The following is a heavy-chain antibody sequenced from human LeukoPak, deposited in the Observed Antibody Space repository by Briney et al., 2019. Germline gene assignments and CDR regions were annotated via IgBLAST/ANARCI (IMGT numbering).Heavy chain of an antibody. CDR1: GYTFTGYY. V-gene: IGHV1-2*02. J-gene: IGHJ5*02. CDR3: ARDEYSYGDNWFDP. Sequence: GASVKVSCKASGYTFTGYYMHWVRQAPGQGLSGWDGSTLTVVAQTMQGRVTMTRDTSISTAYMELSRLRSDDTAVYYCARDEYSYGDNWFDPWGQGTLVTVSS. D-gene: IGHD5-18*01. CDR2: STLTVVA.